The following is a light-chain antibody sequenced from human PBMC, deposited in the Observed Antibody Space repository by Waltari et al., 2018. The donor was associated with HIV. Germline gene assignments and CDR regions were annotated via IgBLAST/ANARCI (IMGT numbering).Light chain of an antibody. CDR1: SNIGNNY. Sequence: SNIGNNYVSWYQQLPGTAPKLFIYDDDLRHSGIPDRFSGSRSGTSATLGITGLQTGDEADYYCGTWDTTLGAVVFGGGTKLTVL. J-gene: IGLJ2*01. CDR2: DDD. V-gene: IGLV1-51*01. CDR3: GTWDTTLGAVV.